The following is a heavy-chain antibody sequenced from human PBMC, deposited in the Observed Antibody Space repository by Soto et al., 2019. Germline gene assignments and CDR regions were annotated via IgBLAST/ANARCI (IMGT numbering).Heavy chain of an antibody. Sequence: SETLSLTCTVSGGSISIGGYYWSWVRQHPGKGLEWIGYFYYSGSTYYNPSLKSRVTISVDTSKNQFSLKVSSVTAADTAVYFCAKMRGSFPYYYMDVWGKGTTVTVSS. CDR2: FYYSGST. J-gene: IGHJ6*03. CDR1: GGSISIGGYY. CDR3: AKMRGSFPYYYMDV. D-gene: IGHD2-15*01. V-gene: IGHV4-31*03.